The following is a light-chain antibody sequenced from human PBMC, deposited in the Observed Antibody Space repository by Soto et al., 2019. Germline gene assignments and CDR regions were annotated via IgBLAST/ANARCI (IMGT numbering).Light chain of an antibody. J-gene: IGKJ1*01. V-gene: IGKV1-5*03. CDR1: QTISSW. Sequence: DIQMTQSPSTLSGSVGDRVTITCRASQTISSWLAWYQQKPGTAPKLLLYKASTLTSGVPSRFSGSGSGTEFTLTIRRLQPDDFAPYYCQHYNSYSEALGQGTKVDTK. CDR2: KAS. CDR3: QHYNSYSEA.